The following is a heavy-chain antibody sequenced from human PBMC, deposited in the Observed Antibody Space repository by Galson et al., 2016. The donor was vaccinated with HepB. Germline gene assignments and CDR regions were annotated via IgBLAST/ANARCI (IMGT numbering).Heavy chain of an antibody. CDR3: ASAYYIMGPFDN. J-gene: IGHJ4*02. D-gene: IGHD3-10*01. CDR1: GFTLSTYE. Sequence: SLRLSCAAPGFTLSTYEMNWVRQAPGKGLEWVSYSSSSGTTLFYADSVKGRFTISRDNAKNTLSLQMDGLRVEDTAVYYCASAYYIMGPFDNWGQGTLVTVSS. CDR2: SSSSGTTL. V-gene: IGHV3-48*03.